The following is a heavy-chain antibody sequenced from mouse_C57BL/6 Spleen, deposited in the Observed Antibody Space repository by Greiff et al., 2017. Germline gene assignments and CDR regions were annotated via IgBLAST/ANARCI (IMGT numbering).Heavy chain of an antibody. D-gene: IGHD2-10*01. J-gene: IGHJ2*01. CDR2: IDPSDSYT. V-gene: IGHV1-69*01. CDR1: GYTFTSYW. CDR3: ALLGY. Sequence: QVQLKQPGAELVMPGASVKLSCKASGYTFTSYWMHWVKQRPGQGLEWIGEIDPSDSYTNYNQKFKGKSTLTVDKSSSTAYMQLSSLTSEDSAVYYCALLGYWGQGTTLTVSS.